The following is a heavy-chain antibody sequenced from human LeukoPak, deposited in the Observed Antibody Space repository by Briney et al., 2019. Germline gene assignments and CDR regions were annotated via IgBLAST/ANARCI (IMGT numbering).Heavy chain of an antibody. D-gene: IGHD1-14*01. Sequence: PSETLSLTCAVYGGSFSGYYWSWIRQPPGKGLEWIGEVHQSGSTNYNPSLKSRVTISGDPSTNQFSLKVTSVTAADTAVYYCTRHGRRYTNKFYHYSYMAVWGKGTTVTVSS. V-gene: IGHV4-34*01. CDR1: GGSFSGYY. CDR2: VHQSGST. J-gene: IGHJ6*03. CDR3: TRHGRRYTNKFYHYSYMAV.